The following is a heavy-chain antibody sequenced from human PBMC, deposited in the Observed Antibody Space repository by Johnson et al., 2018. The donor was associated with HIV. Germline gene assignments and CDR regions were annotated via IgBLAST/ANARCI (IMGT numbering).Heavy chain of an antibody. CDR2: IKSKSDGGAT. Sequence: VQLVESGGGLVKPGGSLRLSCAASGFTFSNAWMSWVRQAPGKGLEWVGRIKSKSDGGATVYAAPVKGRFTISRDDAKNTLYLQLNSLKTEDTAVYYCASAPYNWNLGLFDSVDIWGQGTMVTVSS. J-gene: IGHJ3*02. CDR1: GFTFSNAW. V-gene: IGHV3-15*01. CDR3: ASAPYNWNLGLFDSVDI. D-gene: IGHD1-7*01.